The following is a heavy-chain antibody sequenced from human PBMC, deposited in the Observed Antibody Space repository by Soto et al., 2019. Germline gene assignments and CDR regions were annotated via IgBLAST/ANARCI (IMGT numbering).Heavy chain of an antibody. J-gene: IGHJ4*02. V-gene: IGHV4-39*01. CDR3: ASRHCSGSSCYNPGFHS. CDR2: IFFTGNI. D-gene: IGHD2-15*01. CDR1: GASLSSISYY. Sequence: SLTSTVSGASLSSISYYWGWIRQPPGKGLEWVGSIFFTGNIYYNPSLKSRVTISVDTSRNQFSLMVNSVTAADTAVYYCASRHCSGSSCYNPGFHSCGQGALLPVYS.